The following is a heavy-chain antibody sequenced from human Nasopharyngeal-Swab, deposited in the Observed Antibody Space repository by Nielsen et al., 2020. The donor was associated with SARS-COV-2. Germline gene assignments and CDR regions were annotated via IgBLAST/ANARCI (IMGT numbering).Heavy chain of an antibody. CDR1: GFTFSIYG. Sequence: SLKISCAASGFTFSIYGMHWVRQAPGHVLEWVAVIWYDGSNTYYADSVKCRFTISRDNSKNTLYLQMNSLRAEDTAVYYCVREFEATGATYLDYWGLGTLVTVSS. D-gene: IGHD1-26*01. V-gene: IGHV3-33*01. CDR2: IWYDGSNT. J-gene: IGHJ4*02. CDR3: VREFEATGATYLDY.